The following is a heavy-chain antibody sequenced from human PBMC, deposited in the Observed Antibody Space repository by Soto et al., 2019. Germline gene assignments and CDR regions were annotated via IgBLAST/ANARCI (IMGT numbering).Heavy chain of an antibody. Sequence: PSETLSLTCAVYGGSFSGYYWSWIRQPPGKGLEWIGEINHSGSTNYNPSLKSRVTISVDTSKNQFSLKLSSVTAADTAVYYCARGRHLGGACFLCWFDPWGQGTLVTVSS. D-gene: IGHD1-26*01. CDR2: INHSGST. V-gene: IGHV4-34*01. J-gene: IGHJ5*02. CDR1: GGSFSGYY. CDR3: ARGRHLGGACFLCWFDP.